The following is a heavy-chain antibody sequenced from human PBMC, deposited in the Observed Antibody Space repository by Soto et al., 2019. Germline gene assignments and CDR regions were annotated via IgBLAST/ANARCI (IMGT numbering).Heavy chain of an antibody. CDR1: RYTFFTYD. V-gene: IGHV1-8*01. CDR3: VVATAEAFDF. D-gene: IGHD5-12*01. J-gene: IGHJ3*01. CDR2: MNPTSGNT. Sequence: QVQLAQSGAEVKKPGASVKVSCKASRYTFFTYDINWLRQATGQGLQWMGWMNPTSGNTGYPQNFQGRVTITRDTSTTAADMELSSLRSEDAAMYYCVVATAEAFDFRGQGSMVSGSS.